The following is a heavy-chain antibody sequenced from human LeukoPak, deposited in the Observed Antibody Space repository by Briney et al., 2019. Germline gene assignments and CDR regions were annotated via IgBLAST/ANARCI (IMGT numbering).Heavy chain of an antibody. CDR2: INYSGST. V-gene: IGHV4-59*04. J-gene: IGHJ2*01. CDR1: GGSISSYN. CDR3: MGQYSDILSGYRRGELYWYFDL. Sequence: SETLSLTCTVSGGSISSYNWSWIRHPPGKGLEWIVYINYSGSTYYNASLKSRLTISVDTSSNQFPLILSPVTAATSAVYYCMGQYSDILSGYRRGELYWYFDLWGRGTLVTVSS. D-gene: IGHD3-9*01.